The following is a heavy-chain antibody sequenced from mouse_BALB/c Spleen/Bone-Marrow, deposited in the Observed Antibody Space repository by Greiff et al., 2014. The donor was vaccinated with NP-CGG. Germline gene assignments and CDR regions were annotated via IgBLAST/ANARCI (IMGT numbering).Heavy chain of an antibody. CDR1: GYSFTNYW. J-gene: IGHJ3*01. Sequence: QVQLQQSGAELAKPGASVKMSCKASGYSFTNYWMHWVKQRPGQGLEWIGYISPSTGYSEYNQKFKDKATLTAGKSSNIAYMQLSSLTSEDSAVYYCARYGNYPLFAYWGQGTLVTVSA. CDR2: ISPSTGYS. D-gene: IGHD2-1*01. CDR3: ARYGNYPLFAY. V-gene: IGHV1-7*01.